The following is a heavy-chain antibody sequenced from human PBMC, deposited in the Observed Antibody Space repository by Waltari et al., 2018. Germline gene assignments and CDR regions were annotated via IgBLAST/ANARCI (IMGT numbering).Heavy chain of an antibody. D-gene: IGHD2-15*01. CDR2: INSEWSTT. J-gene: IGHJ4*02. Sequence: EVQLVESGGGLVQPGGSLRLSCAASGFTFSNYWMHWVRQSPGTGLVWVSRINSEWSTTTYADSVKGRFTISRDNAKNTLYLQMNGLTADDTAVYYCAREGKDRAFDYWGQGTLGTVSS. CDR3: AREGKDRAFDY. V-gene: IGHV3-74*03. CDR1: GFTFSNYW.